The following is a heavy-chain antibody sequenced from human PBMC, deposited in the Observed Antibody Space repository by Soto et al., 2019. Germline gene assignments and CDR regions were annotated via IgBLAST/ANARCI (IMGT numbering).Heavy chain of an antibody. V-gene: IGHV3-30-3*01. CDR3: ARDPASVVTPGYFDY. J-gene: IGHJ4*02. CDR1: GFTFSSYA. D-gene: IGHD2-21*02. CDR2: ISYDGSNK. Sequence: GGSLRLSCAASGFTFSSYAMHWVRQAPGKGLEWVAVISYDGSNKYYADSVKGRFTISRDNSKNTLYLPMNSLRAEDTAVYYCARDPASVVTPGYFDYWGQGTLVTVSS.